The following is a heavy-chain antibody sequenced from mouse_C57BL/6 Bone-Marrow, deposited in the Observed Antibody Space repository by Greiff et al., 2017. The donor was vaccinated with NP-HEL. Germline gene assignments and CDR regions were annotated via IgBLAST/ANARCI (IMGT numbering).Heavy chain of an antibody. J-gene: IGHJ4*01. CDR2: IYWDDDK. CDR3: ARIYDGYLYAMAY. V-gene: IGHV8-12*01. CDR1: GFSLSTSGMG. Sequence: QVTLKESGPGILQSSQTLSLSCSFSGFSLSTSGMGVSWIRQPSGKGLEWLAHIYWDDDKRYNPSLKRRLTISKDTSRNQVFLKITSVDTADTATYYCARIYDGYLYAMAYWGQGTSVTVSS. D-gene: IGHD2-3*01.